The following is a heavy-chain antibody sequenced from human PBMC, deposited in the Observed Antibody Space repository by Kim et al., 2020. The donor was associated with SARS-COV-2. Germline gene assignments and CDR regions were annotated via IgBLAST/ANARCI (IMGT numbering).Heavy chain of an antibody. CDR3: AKDHGEYFFDY. D-gene: IGHD3-9*01. CDR2: ISYDGSNK. V-gene: IGHV3-30*18. J-gene: IGHJ4*02. Sequence: GGSLRLSCAASGFTFSSYGMHWVRQAPGKGLEWVAVISYDGSNKYYADSVKGRFTISRDNSKNTLYLQMNSLRAEDTAVYYCAKDHGEYFFDYRGQGTLVTVSS. CDR1: GFTFSSYG.